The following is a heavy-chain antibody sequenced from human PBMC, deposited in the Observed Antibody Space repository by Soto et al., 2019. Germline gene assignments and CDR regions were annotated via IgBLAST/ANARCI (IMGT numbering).Heavy chain of an antibody. CDR1: GFTFSSYA. V-gene: IGHV3-30-3*01. CDR2: ISYDGSDK. CDR3: ARDPRIAAAAMGYYYGMDV. D-gene: IGHD6-13*01. Sequence: QVQLVESGGGVVQPGRSLRLSCAASGFTFSSYAMHWVRQAPGKGLEWVAVISYDGSDKYYADSVKGRFTISRDNSKNTLYLQMNSLRAEDTAVYYCARDPRIAAAAMGYYYGMDVWGQGTTVTVSS. J-gene: IGHJ6*02.